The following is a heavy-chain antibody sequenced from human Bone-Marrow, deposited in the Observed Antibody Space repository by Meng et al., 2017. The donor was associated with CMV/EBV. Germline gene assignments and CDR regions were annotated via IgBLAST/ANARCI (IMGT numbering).Heavy chain of an antibody. CDR1: GFTFSDYY. V-gene: IGHV3-11*01. Sequence: GESLKISCAASGFTFSDYYMSWIRQAPGKGLEWVSYVSSTGYTIYFADSVKGRFTISRDNAKNSLYLQMSSLRAEDTAVYYCARESGLVGGYGLDVWGQGTSVTVSS. CDR2: VSSTGYTI. CDR3: ARESGLVGGYGLDV. J-gene: IGHJ6*02. D-gene: IGHD1-26*01.